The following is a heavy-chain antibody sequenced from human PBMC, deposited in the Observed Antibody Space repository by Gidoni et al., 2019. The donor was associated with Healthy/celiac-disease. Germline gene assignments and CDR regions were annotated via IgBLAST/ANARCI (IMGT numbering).Heavy chain of an antibody. CDR1: GFTFVDYA. J-gene: IGHJ6*02. V-gene: IGHV3-9*01. CDR2: ISWNSGSI. D-gene: IGHD2-8*01. CDR3: AYSWGYDPGYYGMDV. Sequence: EVQLVESGGGLVQPGRSLRLSCAASGFTFVDYAMHWVRQAPGKGLEWVSGISWNSGSIGYADSVKGRFTISRDNAKNSLYLQMNSLRAEDTALYYCAYSWGYDPGYYGMDVWGQGTTVTVSS.